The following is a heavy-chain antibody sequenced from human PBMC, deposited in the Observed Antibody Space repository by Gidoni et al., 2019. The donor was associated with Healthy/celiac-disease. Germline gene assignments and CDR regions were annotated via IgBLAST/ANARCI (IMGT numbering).Heavy chain of an antibody. CDR2: IYYSGST. D-gene: IGHD5-18*01. CDR1: GGSISSGGYY. V-gene: IGHV4-31*03. Sequence: QVQLQESGPGLVKPSQTLSLTCTVSGGSISSGGYYWSWLRQTPGKGLEWIGYIYYSGSTYYNPSLKSRVTISVDTSKNQFSLKLSSVTAADTAVYYCARSGYSYGYVPRAFDIWGQGTMVTVSS. J-gene: IGHJ3*02. CDR3: ARSGYSYGYVPRAFDI.